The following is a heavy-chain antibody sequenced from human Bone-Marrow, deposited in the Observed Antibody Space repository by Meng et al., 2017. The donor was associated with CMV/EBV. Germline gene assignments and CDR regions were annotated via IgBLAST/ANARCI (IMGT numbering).Heavy chain of an antibody. D-gene: IGHD3-10*01. CDR2: INPNSGGT. V-gene: IGHV1-2*02. CDR3: ARDYYDSGSYSDY. J-gene: IGHJ4*02. Sequence: ASVKVSCKASGYTFTGYYMHWVRQAPGQGLEWMGWINPNSGGTNYAQKFQGRVTMTRDTSISTAYMELRSLKSDDTAVYYCARDYYDSGSYSDYWGQGTLVTVSS. CDR1: GYTFTGYY.